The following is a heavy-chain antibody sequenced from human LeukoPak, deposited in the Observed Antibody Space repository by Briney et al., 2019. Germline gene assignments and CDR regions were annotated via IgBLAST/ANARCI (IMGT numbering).Heavy chain of an antibody. D-gene: IGHD2-8*02. Sequence: EGSLRLSCAASGFTFSSYAMSWVRQAPGKGLEWVSRTDAGGSSTSYADSVRGRFSISRDNGKSTLYLQMNSLRVEDTAVYYCARGPPTGGGAYVGDYWGHGTLVTVSS. V-gene: IGHV3-74*01. CDR1: GFTFSSYA. CDR2: TDAGGSST. J-gene: IGHJ4*01. CDR3: ARGPPTGGGAYVGDY.